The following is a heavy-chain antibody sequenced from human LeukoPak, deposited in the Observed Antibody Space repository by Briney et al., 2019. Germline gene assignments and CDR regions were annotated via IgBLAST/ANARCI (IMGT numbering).Heavy chain of an antibody. CDR2: TGGDGSRT. CDR1: GFTFDSFA. D-gene: IGHD6-13*01. V-gene: IGHV3-23*01. CDR3: ARDLGSSSWYRILRYYYGMDV. Sequence: GGSLRLSCAASGFTFDSFAMTWVRQAPGKGLEWVSATGGDGSRTFYADSVKGRFTISRDNSKNTLYLRLDSLRAEDTAVYYCARDLGSSSWYRILRYYYGMDVWGQGTTVTVSS. J-gene: IGHJ6*02.